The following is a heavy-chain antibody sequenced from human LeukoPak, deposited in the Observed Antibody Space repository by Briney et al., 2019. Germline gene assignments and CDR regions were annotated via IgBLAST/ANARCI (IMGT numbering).Heavy chain of an antibody. V-gene: IGHV1-2*02. CDR2: ISPNSGGT. D-gene: IGHD6-13*01. Sequence: GASMKVSCKASGYTFTAYYIHWVRQAPGQGLEWMGWISPNSGGTNYAQKFQGRVTMTRDTSISTAYMELSGLRSDDTAVYYCARDGVYSSSWYVGYWGQGALVTVSS. CDR3: ARDGVYSSSWYVGY. CDR1: GYTFTAYY. J-gene: IGHJ4*02.